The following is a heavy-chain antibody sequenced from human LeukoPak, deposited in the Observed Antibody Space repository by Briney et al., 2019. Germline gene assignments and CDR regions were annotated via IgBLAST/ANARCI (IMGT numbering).Heavy chain of an antibody. CDR3: ASGPDYGMDV. Sequence: PPETLSLTCTVSGGSISSSSYYWSWIRQPPGKGLEWIGYIYYSGSTNYNPSLKSRVTISVDTSKNQFSLKLSSVTAADTAVYYCASGPDYGMDVWGQGTTVTVSS. CDR1: GGSISSSSYY. CDR2: IYYSGST. V-gene: IGHV4-61*01. J-gene: IGHJ6*02.